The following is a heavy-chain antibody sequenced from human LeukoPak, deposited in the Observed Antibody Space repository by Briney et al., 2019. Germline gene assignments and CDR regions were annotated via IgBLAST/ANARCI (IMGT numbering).Heavy chain of an antibody. D-gene: IGHD3-16*01. J-gene: IGHJ4*02. V-gene: IGHV4-4*09. CDR2: IYTSGST. CDR3: ARSNVWDFDY. Sequence: PSETLSLTCTVSGGSISSHYWSWIRQPPGKGLEWIGYIYTSGSTNYNPSLKSRVTISVDTSKNQYSLKLSSVTAADTVVYYCARSNVWDFDYWGQGTLVTVSS. CDR1: GGSISSHY.